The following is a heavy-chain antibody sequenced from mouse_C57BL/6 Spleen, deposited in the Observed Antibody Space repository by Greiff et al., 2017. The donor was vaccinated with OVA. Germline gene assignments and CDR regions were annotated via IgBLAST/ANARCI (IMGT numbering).Heavy chain of an antibody. CDR2: IDPSDSYT. CDR3: ARWYYDAMDY. CDR1: GYTFTSYW. D-gene: IGHD1-1*02. Sequence: VQLKQPGAELVKPGASVKLSCKASGYTFTSYWMQWVKQRPGQGLEWIGEIDPSDSYTNYNQKFKGKATLTVDTSSSTAYMQLSSLTSEDSAVYYCARWYYDAMDYWGQGTSGTVSS. J-gene: IGHJ4*01. V-gene: IGHV1-50*01.